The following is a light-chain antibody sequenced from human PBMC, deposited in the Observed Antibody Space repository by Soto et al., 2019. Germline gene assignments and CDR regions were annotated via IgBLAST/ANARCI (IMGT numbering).Light chain of an antibody. J-gene: IGKJ3*01. CDR3: KQRSNSGVT. V-gene: IGKV3-11*01. Sequence: EIVLTQSPATLSLSPGERATLSCRASQSVSSYLAWYQQKPGQAPRLLIYDASNRATGIPARFSGSGSGTDFTLTISSLEPEDFAVYYCKQRSNSGVTFGPGTKVDIK. CDR1: QSVSSY. CDR2: DAS.